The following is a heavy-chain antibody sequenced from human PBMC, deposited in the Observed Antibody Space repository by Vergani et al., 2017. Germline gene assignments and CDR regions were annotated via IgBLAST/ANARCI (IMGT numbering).Heavy chain of an antibody. CDR1: GFTFSSYS. D-gene: IGHD3-10*01. CDR2: IKQDGSEK. V-gene: IGHV3-7*01. CDR3: ARVPNYYGSGFGMDV. J-gene: IGHJ6*02. Sequence: EVQLVESGGGLVKPGGSLRLSCAASGFTFSSYSMNWVRQAPGKGLEWVANIKQDGSEKYYVDSVKGRFTISRDNAKNSLYLQMNSLRAEDTAVYYCARVPNYYGSGFGMDVWGQGTTVTVSS.